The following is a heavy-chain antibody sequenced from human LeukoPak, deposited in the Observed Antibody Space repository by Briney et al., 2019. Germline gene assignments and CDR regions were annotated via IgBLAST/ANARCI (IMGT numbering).Heavy chain of an antibody. D-gene: IGHD3-3*01. J-gene: IGHJ6*02. CDR1: GRPISSGSKY. V-gene: IGHV4-61*02. Sequence: THSLTRNAAGRPISSGSKYWSWIRQPAGKGLEWIGRIYTSGSTNYNPSLKSRVTIPLDTSKNQFSLRLSSVTAADTAVYYCAREEWSTMYGMDVWGQGTTVTVSS. CDR2: IYTSGST. CDR3: AREEWSTMYGMDV.